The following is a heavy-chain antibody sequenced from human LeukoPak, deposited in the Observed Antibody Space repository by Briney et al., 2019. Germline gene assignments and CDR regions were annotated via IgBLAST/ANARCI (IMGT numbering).Heavy chain of an antibody. CDR3: AKSTYYYDTFVDAFDL. Sequence: SETLSLTCTVSGGSVSSTHYWGWIRQPPGKGLEWIGSIYYGGSTYYNASLRSRVTTSVDTSKNQFSLKLNSVTAADTAVYYCAKSTYYYDTFVDAFDLWGQGTVVTVSS. CDR1: GGSVSSTHY. V-gene: IGHV4-39*07. J-gene: IGHJ3*01. D-gene: IGHD3-22*01. CDR2: IYYGGST.